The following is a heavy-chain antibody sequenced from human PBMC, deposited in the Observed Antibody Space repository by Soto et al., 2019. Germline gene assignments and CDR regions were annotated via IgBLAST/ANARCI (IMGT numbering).Heavy chain of an antibody. D-gene: IGHD4-17*01. CDR2: ISWNSGSI. Sequence: EVQLVESGGGLVQPGRSLRLSCAASGFTFDDYAMHWVRQAPGKGLEWVSGISWNSGSIGYADSVKGRITISRDNAKNSLYLQMNSLRAEDTALYYCAKSPSYYGDFDYWGQGTLVTVSS. CDR3: AKSPSYYGDFDY. V-gene: IGHV3-9*01. J-gene: IGHJ4*02. CDR1: GFTFDDYA.